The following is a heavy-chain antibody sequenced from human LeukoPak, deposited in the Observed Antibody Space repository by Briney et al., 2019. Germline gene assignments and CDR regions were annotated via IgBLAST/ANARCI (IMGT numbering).Heavy chain of an antibody. D-gene: IGHD6-13*01. CDR1: GFTFSDYY. Sequence: GGSLRLSREASGFTFSDYYMTWIRQAPGKGLEWVSYISSSSTYTNYADSVKGRFTISRDNAKNSLYLQMNSLRAEDTAVYYCAREPSKQHLDIWGQGTLVTVSS. CDR3: AREPSKQHLDI. J-gene: IGHJ4*02. V-gene: IGHV3-11*06. CDR2: ISSSSTYT.